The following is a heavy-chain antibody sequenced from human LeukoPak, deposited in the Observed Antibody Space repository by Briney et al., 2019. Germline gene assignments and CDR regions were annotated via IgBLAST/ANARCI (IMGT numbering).Heavy chain of an antibody. D-gene: IGHD6-19*01. CDR2: ISSSSSTI. V-gene: IGHV3-48*01. Sequence: PGGSLRLSCAASGFTFSGYSMNWVRQAPGKGLEWASYISSSSSTIYYADSVKGRFTISRDNAKNSLYLQMNSLRAEDTAVYYCASDNIYSSGWFGYWGQGTLVTVSS. CDR1: GFTFSGYS. J-gene: IGHJ5*01. CDR3: ASDNIYSSGWFGY.